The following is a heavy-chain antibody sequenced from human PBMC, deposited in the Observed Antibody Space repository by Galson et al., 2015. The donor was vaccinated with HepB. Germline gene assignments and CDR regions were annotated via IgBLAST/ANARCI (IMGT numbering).Heavy chain of an antibody. J-gene: IGHJ4*02. CDR3: AKIITFMTDYYDSSGYYSH. CDR2: ISWNSGSI. CDR1: GFIFDHCA. V-gene: IGHV3-9*01. Sequence: SLRLSCAASGFIFDHCAMHWVRQGPGKGLEWVSGISWNSGSIGYADSVKGRFTISRDNAKNSLDLQMNSLGAEDTALYFCAKIITFMTDYYDSSGYYSHWGQGTLVTVSP. D-gene: IGHD3-22*01.